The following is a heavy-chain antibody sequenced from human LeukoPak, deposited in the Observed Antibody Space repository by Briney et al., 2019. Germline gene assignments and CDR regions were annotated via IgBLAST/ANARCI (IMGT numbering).Heavy chain of an antibody. CDR1: GFTFTNYA. V-gene: IGHV3-23*01. Sequence: SGGSLRLSCAASGFTFTNYAMSWVRQAPGKGLEWVSAISGSGGSTYYADSVKGRFTISRDNSKNTLYLQMNSLRAEDTAVYYCAKDFHSWVADVRGGFDYWGQGTLVTVSS. D-gene: IGHD1-26*01. CDR2: ISGSGGST. J-gene: IGHJ4*02. CDR3: AKDFHSWVADVRGGFDY.